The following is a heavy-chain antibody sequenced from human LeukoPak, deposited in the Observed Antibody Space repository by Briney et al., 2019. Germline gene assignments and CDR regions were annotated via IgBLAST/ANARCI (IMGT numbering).Heavy chain of an antibody. V-gene: IGHV4-38-2*02. CDR1: GYSISSGYY. Sequence: PSETLSLTCTVSGYSISSGYYWGWIRPPPGKGLEWIGTIYRSGSTYYNPSLKRRVTISVDTSRNQSSLQLSTVTAADTAVYYCARNAGDYTKPSHYWAQGTLVTVSS. J-gene: IGHJ4*02. D-gene: IGHD4-11*01. CDR3: ARNAGDYTKPSHY. CDR2: IYRSGST.